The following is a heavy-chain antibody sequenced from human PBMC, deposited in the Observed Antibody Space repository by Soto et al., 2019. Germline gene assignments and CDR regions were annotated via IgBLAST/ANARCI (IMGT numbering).Heavy chain of an antibody. J-gene: IGHJ6*02. CDR3: ARAGAAPYYYYGMDV. V-gene: IGHV1-18*01. CDR2: ISTNNGDT. CDR1: GYTFSTSG. D-gene: IGHD2-15*01. Sequence: QVQRVQSGAEVRKPGASVKVSCKASGYTFSTSGMSWLRQAPGQGLEWMGWISTNNGDTTDAPKFQDRVTMTSDTSTSTAYMELRSLRSDDTAVYYCARAGAAPYYYYGMDVWGQGPRVTVSS.